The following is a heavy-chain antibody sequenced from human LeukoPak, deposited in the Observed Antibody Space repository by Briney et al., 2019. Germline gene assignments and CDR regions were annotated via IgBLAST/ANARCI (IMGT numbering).Heavy chain of an antibody. CDR1: GGSFSSYT. CDR3: ATAIVVVPAAMALGI. D-gene: IGHD2-2*01. J-gene: IGHJ3*02. Sequence: SVKVSCKASGGSFSSYTISWVRQAPGQGLEWMGKIIPILDITDYARKFQGRVTITADKSTSTAYMELRSLRSDDTAVYYCATAIVVVPAAMALGIWGQETKVTVSS. V-gene: IGHV1-69*02. CDR2: IIPILDIT.